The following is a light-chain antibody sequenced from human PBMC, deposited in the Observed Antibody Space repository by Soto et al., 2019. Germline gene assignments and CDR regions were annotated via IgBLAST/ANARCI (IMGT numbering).Light chain of an antibody. Sequence: QSALTQPASVSGSPGQSIAISCIGTSSDVGAYDYVSWYQQHPDRAPKLMVYEVHNRPSGVSNRFSGSKSVNTATLTISGLQPEYEADYYCASHTSSNTRVFGTGTKLTVL. CDR1: SSDVGAYDY. J-gene: IGLJ1*01. CDR3: ASHTSSNTRV. V-gene: IGLV2-14*03. CDR2: EVH.